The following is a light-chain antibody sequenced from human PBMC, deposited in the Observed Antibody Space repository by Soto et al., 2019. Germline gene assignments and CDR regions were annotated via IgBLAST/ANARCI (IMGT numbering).Light chain of an antibody. V-gene: IGKV3-15*01. CDR3: QQYNDWPRGYT. CDR2: GAS. CDR1: QSVSSI. Sequence: EIVMTQSPATLSVSPGERATLSCRASQSVSSILAWYQQKPGQAPRLLFNGASTRATGIPVRFSASGSGTEFTLTISSLQSEDFAVYYCQQYNDWPRGYTFGQGTKLEIK. J-gene: IGKJ2*01.